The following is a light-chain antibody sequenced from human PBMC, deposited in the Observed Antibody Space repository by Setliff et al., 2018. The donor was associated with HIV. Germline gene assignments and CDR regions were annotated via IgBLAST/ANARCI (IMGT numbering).Light chain of an antibody. V-gene: IGLV2-14*01. Sequence: QSVLTQPHSVPGSPGQSVTISCTGTSSDVGHYNYVSWYQHHPGKAPKLLIYEVDNRPSGVSNRFSGSKSGNTASLTISGLQAEDEADYFCTSFTSTSPYVFGTGTKVTVL. J-gene: IGLJ1*01. CDR1: SSDVGHYNY. CDR2: EVD. CDR3: TSFTSTSPYV.